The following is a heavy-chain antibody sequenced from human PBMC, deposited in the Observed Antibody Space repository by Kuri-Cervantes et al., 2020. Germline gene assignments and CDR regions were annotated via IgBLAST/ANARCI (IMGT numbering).Heavy chain of an antibody. Sequence: SQTLSPTSPLSSGFLSSRSYYCDWLVEPPVRGLEWIGSIYYRGSTHYNPTLKSRVTISVETSKNQFSLTLSSVTAADTAVYYGAISHAELESGIAAAGTGGTDQNYYSSYDRDVWGKGTTVTVSS. CDR1: SGFLSSRSYY. CDR2: IYYRGST. CDR3: AISHAELESGIAAAGTGGTDQNYYSSYDRDV. J-gene: IGHJ6*03. V-gene: IGHV4-39*07. D-gene: IGHD6-13*01.